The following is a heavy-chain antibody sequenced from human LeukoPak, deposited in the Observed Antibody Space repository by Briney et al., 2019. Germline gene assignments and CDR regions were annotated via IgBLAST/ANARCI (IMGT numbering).Heavy chain of an antibody. CDR1: GGSFSGYY. Sequence: SETLSLTCAVYGGSFSGYYWSWIRQPPGKGLEWIGEINHSGSTNYNPSLKSRVTISVDTSKNQFSLKLSSVTAADTAVYYCARAQRITMIVVVTVNDAFDIWGQGTMVTVSS. CDR2: INHSGST. CDR3: ARAQRITMIVVVTVNDAFDI. V-gene: IGHV4-34*01. D-gene: IGHD3-22*01. J-gene: IGHJ3*02.